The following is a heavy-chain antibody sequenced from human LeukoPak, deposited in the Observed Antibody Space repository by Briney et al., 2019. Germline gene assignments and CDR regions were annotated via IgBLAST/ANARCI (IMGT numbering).Heavy chain of an antibody. CDR2: ISSSGSTI. CDR3: ARAYSSSRPFFDY. D-gene: IGHD6-13*01. Sequence: GGSLRLSCAASGFTFSDYYMSWIRQAPGKGLEWVSYISSSGSTIYYADSVKGRFTISRDNAKNSLYLQTNSLRAEDTAVYYCARAYSSSRPFFDYWGQGTLVTVSS. J-gene: IGHJ4*02. CDR1: GFTFSDYY. V-gene: IGHV3-11*04.